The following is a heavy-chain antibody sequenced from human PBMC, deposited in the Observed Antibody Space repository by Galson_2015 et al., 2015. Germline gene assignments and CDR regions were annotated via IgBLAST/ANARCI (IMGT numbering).Heavy chain of an antibody. CDR3: ARSSIAARPLFDY. Sequence: ETLSLTCTVSGGSISSYYWSWIRQPPGKGLEWIGYIYYSGSTNYNPSLKSRVTISVDTSKNQFSLKLSSVTAADTAVYYCARSSIAARPLFDYWGQGTLVTVSS. J-gene: IGHJ4*02. CDR1: GGSISSYY. V-gene: IGHV4-59*01. CDR2: IYYSGST. D-gene: IGHD6-6*01.